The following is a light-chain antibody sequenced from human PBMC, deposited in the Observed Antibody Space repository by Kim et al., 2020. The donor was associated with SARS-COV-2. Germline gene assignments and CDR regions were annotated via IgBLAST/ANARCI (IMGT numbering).Light chain of an antibody. J-gene: IGKJ1*01. V-gene: IGKV1-27*01. CDR3: QRYNSAPQT. CDR1: QGIRNH. CDR2: TAS. Sequence: DIQMTQSPPSLSASVGDRVTITCRASQGIRNHLAWYQQKPGKVPKLLNYTASTLVSGVPSRFGGSGSGTDFTLTISRLQPGDVATYYRQRYNSAPQTFGQGTKVDIK.